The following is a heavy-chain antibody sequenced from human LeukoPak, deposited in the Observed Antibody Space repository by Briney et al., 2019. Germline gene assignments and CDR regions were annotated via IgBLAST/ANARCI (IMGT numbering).Heavy chain of an antibody. D-gene: IGHD6-19*01. J-gene: IGHJ4*02. V-gene: IGHV4-59*08. CDR1: GDSINSHY. CDR2: IYYTGKI. CDR3: VRRDTGWNYFDY. Sequence: SETLSLTCAVPGDSINSHYWGWIRQPPGKGLQWIGDIYYTGKINYNPSLKSRVTITLDTSKDHLSLNLTSVLAADTAIYYCVRRDTGWNYFDYWGQGILVTVSS.